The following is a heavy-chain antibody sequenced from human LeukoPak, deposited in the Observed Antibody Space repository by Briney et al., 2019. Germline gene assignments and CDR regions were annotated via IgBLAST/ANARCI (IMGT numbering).Heavy chain of an antibody. V-gene: IGHV3-33*01. CDR2: IWYDGSNK. J-gene: IGHJ4*02. Sequence: PGGSLRLSCAASGFTFSSYGMHWVRQAPGKGLEWVAVIWYDGSNKYYADSVKGRFTISRDNSKNTLYLQMNSLRAEDTAVYYCARDTYYDSSGYPIDYWGQGTLVTVSS. CDR1: GFTFSSYG. CDR3: ARDTYYDSSGYPIDY. D-gene: IGHD3-22*01.